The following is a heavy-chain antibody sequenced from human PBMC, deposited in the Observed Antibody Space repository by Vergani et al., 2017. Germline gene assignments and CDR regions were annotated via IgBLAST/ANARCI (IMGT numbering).Heavy chain of an antibody. D-gene: IGHD2-2*01. CDR3: AKDSVPAAAFDY. J-gene: IGHJ4*02. CDR2: ISSSSSYI. V-gene: IGHV3-21*01. Sequence: EVQLVESGGGLVKPGGSLRLSCAASGFTFSSYSMNWVRQAPGKGLEWVSSISSSSSYIFYADSVKGRFTISRDNAKNSLYLQMNSLRAEDTAVYYCAKDSVPAAAFDYWGQGTLVTVSS. CDR1: GFTFSSYS.